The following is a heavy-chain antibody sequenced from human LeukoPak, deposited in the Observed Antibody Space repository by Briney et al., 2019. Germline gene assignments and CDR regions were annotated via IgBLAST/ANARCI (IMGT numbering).Heavy chain of an antibody. CDR1: GFNFNYFA. Sequence: PGGSLRLSCSASGFNFNYFAMSWIRQAPGKRLEWVSTIGDSGSGGSYADSGRGRFTISRDNSKKIAYLQMHSLRVDDSAVYYCSRIKYGGNSGYHFDYWGQGTLVTVSS. CDR3: SRIKYGGNSGYHFDY. CDR2: IGDSGSGG. J-gene: IGHJ4*02. D-gene: IGHD4-23*01. V-gene: IGHV3-23*01.